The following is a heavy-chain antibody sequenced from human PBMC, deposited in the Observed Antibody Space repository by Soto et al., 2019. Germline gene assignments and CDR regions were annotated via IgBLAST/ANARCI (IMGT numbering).Heavy chain of an antibody. CDR1: GYTFTSYA. Sequence: EASVKVSCKASGYTFTSYAMHWVRQAPGQRLEWMGWINAGNGNTKYSQKFQGRVTITRDTSASTAYMELSSLRSEDTAVYYCALPFGEGPAWFDPWGQGTLVTVSS. J-gene: IGHJ5*02. D-gene: IGHD3-10*01. V-gene: IGHV1-3*01. CDR2: INAGNGNT. CDR3: ALPFGEGPAWFDP.